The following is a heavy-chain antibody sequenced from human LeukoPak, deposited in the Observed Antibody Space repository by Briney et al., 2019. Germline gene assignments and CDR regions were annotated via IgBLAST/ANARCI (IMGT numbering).Heavy chain of an antibody. J-gene: IGHJ4*02. V-gene: IGHV3-33*06. CDR2: IWYDGSNK. Sequence: GGCLRLSCAASGFTFTSYGMHWVRQAPGKGLEWVAVIWYDGSNKYYADSVKGRFTISRDNSKNSLYLQMNILRAEDTAVYYSAKGSGVWGSYRGIDYWGQGTLVTASS. CDR1: GFTFTSYG. CDR3: AKGSGVWGSYRGIDY. D-gene: IGHD3-16*02.